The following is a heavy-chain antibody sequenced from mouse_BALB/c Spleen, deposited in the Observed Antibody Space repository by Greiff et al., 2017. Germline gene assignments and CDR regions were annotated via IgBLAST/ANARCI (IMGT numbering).Heavy chain of an antibody. Sequence: VQLQQSGPELVKPGASVKMSCKASGYTFTSYVMHWVKQKPGQGLEWIGYINPYNDGTKYNEKFKGKATLTSDKSSSTAYMELSSLTSEDSAVYYCARRIYYDYEGYAMDYWGQGTSVTVSS. D-gene: IGHD2-4*01. CDR3: ARRIYYDYEGYAMDY. CDR2: INPYNDGT. V-gene: IGHV1-14*01. J-gene: IGHJ4*01. CDR1: GYTFTSYV.